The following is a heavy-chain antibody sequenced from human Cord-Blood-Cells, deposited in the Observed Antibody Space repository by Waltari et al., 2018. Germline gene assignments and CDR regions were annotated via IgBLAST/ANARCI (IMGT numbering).Heavy chain of an antibody. D-gene: IGHD3-10*01. CDR3: ARFPGRDAFDI. J-gene: IGHJ3*02. CDR1: GGSFSGYY. V-gene: IGHV4-34*01. Sequence: QVQLQQWGAGLLKPSETLSLTCAVYGGSFSGYYWSWIRQPPGKGLEWIGEINHSGSTNYNPSLKIRVTISVDTSKNQFSLKLSSVTAADTAVYYCARFPGRDAFDIWGQGTMVTVSS. CDR2: INHSGST.